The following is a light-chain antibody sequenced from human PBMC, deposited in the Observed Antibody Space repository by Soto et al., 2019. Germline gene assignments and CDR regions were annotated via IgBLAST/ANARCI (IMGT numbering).Light chain of an antibody. CDR3: QQGYSTPLT. J-gene: IGKJ3*01. V-gene: IGKV1-39*01. Sequence: DIPMTQSPSSLSASVGDRVTITCRASQSISSYLNWYQQKPGKAPKLLIYAASTLQSGVPSRFSGSGSGTDFTLTISSLHPEDFATYCCQQGYSTPLTFGPGTKVDIK. CDR2: AAS. CDR1: QSISSY.